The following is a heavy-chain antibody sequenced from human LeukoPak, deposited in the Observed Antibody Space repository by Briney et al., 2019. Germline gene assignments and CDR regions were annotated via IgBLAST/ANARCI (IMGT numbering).Heavy chain of an antibody. J-gene: IGHJ6*02. Sequence: GRSLRLSCAASGFTFSSYSMNWVRQAPGKGLEWVSSISSSSSYIYYADSVKGRFTISRDNAKNSLYLQMNSLRAEDTAVYYCASTGAIIKGYYGMDVWGQGTTVTVSS. CDR2: ISSSSSYI. CDR1: GFTFSSYS. V-gene: IGHV3-21*01. D-gene: IGHD7-27*01. CDR3: ASTGAIIKGYYGMDV.